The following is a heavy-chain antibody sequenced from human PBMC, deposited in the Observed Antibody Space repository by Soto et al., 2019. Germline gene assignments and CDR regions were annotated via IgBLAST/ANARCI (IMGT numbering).Heavy chain of an antibody. J-gene: IGHJ6*02. CDR1: GFTFSTYS. D-gene: IGHD2-2*02. CDR2: ISSRSDI. Sequence: GSLRLSCVGSGFTFSTYSINWVRQAPGKGLEWVSSISSRSDIYYADSVKGRFTISRDNAKNSVSLQMNSLRAEDTAVYYCAREYTAWPLAYGMDVWGQGTTVTVSS. V-gene: IGHV3-21*01. CDR3: AREYTAWPLAYGMDV.